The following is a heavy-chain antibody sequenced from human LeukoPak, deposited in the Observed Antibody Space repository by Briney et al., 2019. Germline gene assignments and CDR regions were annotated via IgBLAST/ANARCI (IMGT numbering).Heavy chain of an antibody. V-gene: IGHV1-3*01. J-gene: IGHJ4*02. CDR2: INAGNGNT. CDR3: ARVRRAYDSSGYYVSYFDY. Sequence: ASVKVSCKASGYTFTSYGISWVRQAPGQRLEWMGWINAGNGNTKYSQKFQGRVTITRDTSASTAYMELSSLRSEDTAVYYCARVRRAYDSSGYYVSYFDYWGQGTLVTVSS. D-gene: IGHD3-22*01. CDR1: GYTFTSYG.